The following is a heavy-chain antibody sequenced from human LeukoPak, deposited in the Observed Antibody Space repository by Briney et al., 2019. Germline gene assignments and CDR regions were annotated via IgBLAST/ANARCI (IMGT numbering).Heavy chain of an antibody. Sequence: ASVKVSCKASGGTFSSYAISWVRQAPGQGLEWMVGIIPSFGTANYAQKFQGRVTITADKSTSTAYMELSSLRSEDTAVYYCARSPRPYYYDSSGYSRLDAFDIWGQGTMVTVSS. CDR1: GGTFSSYA. J-gene: IGHJ3*02. CDR2: IIPSFGTA. CDR3: ARSPRPYYYDSSGYSRLDAFDI. V-gene: IGHV1-69*06. D-gene: IGHD3-22*01.